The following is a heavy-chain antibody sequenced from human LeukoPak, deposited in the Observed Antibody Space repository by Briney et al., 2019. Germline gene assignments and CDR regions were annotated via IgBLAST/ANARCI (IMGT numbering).Heavy chain of an antibody. D-gene: IGHD3-22*01. V-gene: IGHV3-30-3*01. J-gene: IGHJ4*02. CDR3: ARDGDTYINYYDSSGLGY. CDR2: ISYDGSNK. CDR1: GFTFSSYA. Sequence: GGSLRLSCAASGFTFSSYAMHWVRQAPGKGLEWVAVISYDGSNKYYADSVKGRFTISRDNSKNTLYLQMNSLRAEDTAVFYCARDGDTYINYYDSSGLGYWGQGTLVTVSS.